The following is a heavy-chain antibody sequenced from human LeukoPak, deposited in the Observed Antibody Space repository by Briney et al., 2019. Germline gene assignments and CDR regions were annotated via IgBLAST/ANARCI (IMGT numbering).Heavy chain of an antibody. V-gene: IGHV1-46*01. CDR2: INPSGGTT. CDR3: ARAVAGTEGSGY. J-gene: IGHJ4*02. CDR1: GYTFTNYY. Sequence: ASVKVSCKASGYTFTNYYIHWVRQAPGQGLEWMGIINPSGGTTDYAQKFQGRVTMTRDTSTSTVYMELISLRSEDTAVYYCARAVAGTEGSGYWGQGTLATVSS. D-gene: IGHD6-19*01.